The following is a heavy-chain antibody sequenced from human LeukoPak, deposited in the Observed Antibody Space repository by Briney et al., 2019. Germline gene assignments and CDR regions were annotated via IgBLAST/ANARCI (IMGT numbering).Heavy chain of an antibody. CDR1: GGSISSYY. J-gene: IGHJ6*03. CDR2: IYYSGST. D-gene: IGHD6-13*01. CDR3: ARVNGMAAAGLTDYMDV. Sequence: SETLSLTCTVSGGSISSYYWSWIRQPPGKGLEWIGYIYYSGSTNYNPSLKSRVTISVDTSKNQFSLKLSSVTAADTVVYYCARVNGMAAAGLTDYMDVWGKGTTVTVSS. V-gene: IGHV4-59*01.